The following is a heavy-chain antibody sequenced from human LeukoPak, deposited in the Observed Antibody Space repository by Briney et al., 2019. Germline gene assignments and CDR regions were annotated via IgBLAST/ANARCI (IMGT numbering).Heavy chain of an antibody. D-gene: IGHD2-15*01. Sequence: ASVKVSCKASGYTFTSYDINWVRQATGQGLEWMGWMNPNSGNTGYAQKFQGRVTMTRNTSISTAYMELSSLRSEDTAVYYCARTLGYCGGGSCYSWFDPWGQGTLVTVSS. CDR2: MNPNSGNT. CDR1: GYTFTSYD. V-gene: IGHV1-8*01. CDR3: ARTLGYCGGGSCYSWFDP. J-gene: IGHJ5*02.